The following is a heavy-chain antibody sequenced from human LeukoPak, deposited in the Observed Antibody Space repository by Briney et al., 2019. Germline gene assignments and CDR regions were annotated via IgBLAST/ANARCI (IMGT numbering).Heavy chain of an antibody. CDR2: IYYSGST. Sequence: KASETLSLTCTVSGGSISSYYWSWIRQPPGKGLEWIGYIYYSGSTNYNPSLKSRVTISVDTSKNQFSLKLSSVTAADTAVYYCARVRRDGYNLCYFDYWGQGTLVTVSS. V-gene: IGHV4-59*01. CDR1: GGSISSYY. J-gene: IGHJ4*02. CDR3: ARVRRDGYNLCYFDY. D-gene: IGHD5-24*01.